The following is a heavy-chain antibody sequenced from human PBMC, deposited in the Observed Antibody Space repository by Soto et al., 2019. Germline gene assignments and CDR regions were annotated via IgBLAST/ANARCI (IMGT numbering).Heavy chain of an antibody. CDR2: LYDVDGT. J-gene: IGHJ3*02. Sequence: GGSLRLSCAALGLTVRGKKYITWVRQAPGKGLEWVSALYDVDGTYYADSAKGRFTISRDNSNNIIYLQMNSLGPDDTAVYYCASWLEREHAYDIWGLGTMVTVSS. CDR3: ASWLEREHAYDI. V-gene: IGHV3-53*01. CDR1: GLTVRGKKY. D-gene: IGHD1-1*01.